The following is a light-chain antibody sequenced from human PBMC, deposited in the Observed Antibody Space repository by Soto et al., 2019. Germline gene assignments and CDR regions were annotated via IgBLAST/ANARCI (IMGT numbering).Light chain of an antibody. V-gene: IGLV2-14*03. Sequence: QSALTQPASVSGSPGQSITISCTGTISDVGGYNYVSWYQQHPGKAPKLMIFDVSNRPSGVSNRFSGSKSGYTASLTISGLQAEDEAAYYCSSYTSSSTYVFGTGTKVTVL. CDR2: DVS. CDR1: ISDVGGYNY. J-gene: IGLJ1*01. CDR3: SSYTSSSTYV.